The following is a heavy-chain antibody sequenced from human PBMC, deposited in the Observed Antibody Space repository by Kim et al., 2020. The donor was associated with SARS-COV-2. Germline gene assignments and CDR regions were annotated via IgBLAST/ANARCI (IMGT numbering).Heavy chain of an antibody. D-gene: IGHD2-15*01. CDR1: GGSFIDYY. CDR3: ASVGGGGSGL. V-gene: IGHV4-34*01. Sequence: SETLSLTCAVSGGSFIDYYWSWIRQTPGKGLEWIAEIYYTGNTNYNPSLKSRVTIFMDTSTNQFSLSLTSVTAADTAIYYCASVGGGGSGLWCQGTLVTVSS. J-gene: IGHJ1*01. CDR2: IYYTGNT.